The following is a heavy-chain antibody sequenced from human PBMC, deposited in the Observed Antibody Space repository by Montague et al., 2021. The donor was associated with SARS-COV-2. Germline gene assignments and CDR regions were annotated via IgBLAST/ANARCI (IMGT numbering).Heavy chain of an antibody. CDR3: ARDVYYYDSSGYYYGRYYYYGMDV. CDR1: GFTFSSYG. D-gene: IGHD3-22*01. CDR2: IWYDGSNK. J-gene: IGHJ6*02. V-gene: IGHV3-33*01. Sequence: SLRLSFSASGFTFSSYGMHWVRQAPGKGLEWVAVIWYDGSNKYYADSVKGRFTISGDNSMNTLYLQMNSLRAEDTAVYYCARDVYYYDSSGYYYGRYYYYGMDVWGQGTTVTVSS.